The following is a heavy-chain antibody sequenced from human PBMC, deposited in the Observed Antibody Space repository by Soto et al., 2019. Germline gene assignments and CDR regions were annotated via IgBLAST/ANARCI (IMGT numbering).Heavy chain of an antibody. V-gene: IGHV5-51*01. CDR2: IYPGDSDT. J-gene: IGHJ6*02. CDR1: GYSFTIYW. CDR3: ARHGPRVYYDNSDYYYYGIDV. D-gene: IGHD3-22*01. Sequence: GESLKISCKASGYSFTIYWIGWVRQMPGKGLEWRGIIYPGDSDTRYSPSFQGQVTISADKSISTAYLQWSSLKASDTAMYYCARHGPRVYYDNSDYYYYGIDVWGQGTTVTVSS.